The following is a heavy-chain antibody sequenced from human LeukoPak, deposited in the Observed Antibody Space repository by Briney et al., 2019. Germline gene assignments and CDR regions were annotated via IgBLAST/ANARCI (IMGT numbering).Heavy chain of an antibody. Sequence: GGSLRLSCVTSGFTFSNYDVNWVRQAPGKGLEWVSYISNSGSSKYYVDSVKGRFTISRDYAKNSLYLQMNSLRAEDTAVYYCASLTVTGGSLSDYWGQGTLVTVSS. D-gene: IGHD2-15*01. J-gene: IGHJ4*02. CDR3: ASLTVTGGSLSDY. CDR1: GFTFSNYD. V-gene: IGHV3-48*03. CDR2: ISNSGSSK.